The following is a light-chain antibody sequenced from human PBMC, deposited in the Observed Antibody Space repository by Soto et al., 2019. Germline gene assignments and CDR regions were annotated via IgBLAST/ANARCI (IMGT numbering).Light chain of an antibody. J-gene: IGLJ2*01. CDR2: DVT. Sequence: QSALTQPPSASGSPGQSVTISCTGTSSDVGSYNYVSWYRQHPGKAPKLMIYDVTKRPSGVPDRFSDSRSGNTASLTVSGLQAEDEADYYCSSYAGSNNLLFGGGTKVTVL. V-gene: IGLV2-8*01. CDR1: SSDVGSYNY. CDR3: SSYAGSNNLL.